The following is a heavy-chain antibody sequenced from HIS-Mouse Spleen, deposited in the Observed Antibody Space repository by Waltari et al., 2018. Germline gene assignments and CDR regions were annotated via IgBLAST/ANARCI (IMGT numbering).Heavy chain of an antibody. J-gene: IGHJ4*02. Sequence: QVQLVESGGGVVQPGRSLTLSCAASGFTFSRYAMHWVRQAPGKGLEWVAVISYDGSNKYYADSVKGRFTISRDNSKNTLYLQMNSLRAEDTAVYYCARRYSGYDLGYWGQGTLVTVSS. CDR2: ISYDGSNK. CDR3: ARRYSGYDLGY. V-gene: IGHV3-30*04. D-gene: IGHD5-12*01. CDR1: GFTFSRYA.